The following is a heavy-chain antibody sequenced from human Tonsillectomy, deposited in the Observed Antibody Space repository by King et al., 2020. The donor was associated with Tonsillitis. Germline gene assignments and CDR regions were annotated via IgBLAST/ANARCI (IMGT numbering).Heavy chain of an antibody. CDR1: GFTFSSYA. CDR3: AREGDYGDSYGMDV. Sequence: VQLVESGGGVVQPGRSLRLSCAASGFTFSSYAMHWVRQAPGEGLEWVAVISYDGTNKYYADSVKGRFTISRENSKNTLYLQMNSLRAEDTAVYYCAREGDYGDSYGMDVWGQGTTVTVSS. V-gene: IGHV3-30*04. J-gene: IGHJ6*02. D-gene: IGHD4-17*01. CDR2: ISYDGTNK.